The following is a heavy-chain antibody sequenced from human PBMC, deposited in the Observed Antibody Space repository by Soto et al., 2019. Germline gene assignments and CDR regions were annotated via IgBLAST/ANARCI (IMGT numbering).Heavy chain of an antibody. CDR1: GGSFSGYY. CDR3: ARSAPRYCSGNSSYSGRDY. Sequence: QVQLQQWGAGLLKPSETLSLTCAVYGGSFSGYYWSWIRQPPGKGLECIGEIKHSGSTNYNPSLKTRVTISVDTSKNQFSLKLGSVTAADTAVYYCARSAPRYCSGNSSYSGRDYWGHGTLVTVSS. CDR2: IKHSGST. V-gene: IGHV4-34*01. D-gene: IGHD2-15*01. J-gene: IGHJ4*01.